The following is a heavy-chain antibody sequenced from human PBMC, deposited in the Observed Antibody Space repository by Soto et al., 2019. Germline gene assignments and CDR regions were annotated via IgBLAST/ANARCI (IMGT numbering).Heavy chain of an antibody. CDR3: ARVKGVLRGTLHLFDY. J-gene: IGHJ4*02. CDR2: IKQDGSEK. V-gene: IGHV3-7*05. CDR1: GFTFSSYW. Sequence: PGGSLRLSCAASGFTFSSYWMSWVRQAPGKGLEWVANIKQDGSEKYYVDSVKGRFTISRDNAKNSLYLQMNSLRAEDTAVYYCARVKGVLRGTLHLFDYWGQGTLVTVSS. D-gene: IGHD2-15*01.